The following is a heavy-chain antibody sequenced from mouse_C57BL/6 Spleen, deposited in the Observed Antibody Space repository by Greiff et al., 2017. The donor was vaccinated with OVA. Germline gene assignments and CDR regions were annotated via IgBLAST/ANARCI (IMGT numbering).Heavy chain of an antibody. D-gene: IGHD4-1*01. J-gene: IGHJ2*01. CDR3: ARNWEGGFDY. Sequence: VHLVESGAELVRPGASVKLSCKASGYTFTDYYINWVKQRPGQGLEWIARIYPGSGNTYYNEKFKGKATLTAEKSSSTAYMQLSSLTSEDSAVYFCARNWEGGFDYWGQGTTLTVSS. CDR1: GYTFTDYY. V-gene: IGHV1-76*01. CDR2: IYPGSGNT.